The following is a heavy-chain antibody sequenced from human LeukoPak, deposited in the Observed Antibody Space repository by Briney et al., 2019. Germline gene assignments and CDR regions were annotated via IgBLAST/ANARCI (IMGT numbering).Heavy chain of an antibody. V-gene: IGHV3-30*18. Sequence: QPGGSLRLSCAASGFTFSSYGMHWVRQAPGKGLEWVAVISYDGSNKYYADSVKGRFTISRDNSKNTLYLQMNSLRAEDTAVYYCAKDLEPYSSGYSLPQFDPWGQGTLVTVSS. CDR3: AKDLEPYSSGYSLPQFDP. CDR1: GFTFSSYG. D-gene: IGHD3-22*01. J-gene: IGHJ5*02. CDR2: ISYDGSNK.